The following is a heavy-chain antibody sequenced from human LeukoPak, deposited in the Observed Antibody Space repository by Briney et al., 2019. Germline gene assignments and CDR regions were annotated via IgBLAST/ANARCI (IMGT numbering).Heavy chain of an antibody. Sequence: GGSLRLSCAASGFTFSTHAMSWVRQAPGEGLEWVSAISGGGESTYYVDSVKGRFIISRDNSKNSLYLQMNSLRAEDTAVFYCAKEERYGDHGIEGYYYYGMDVWGQGTTVTVSS. CDR2: ISGGGEST. CDR3: AKEERYGDHGIEGYYYYGMDV. V-gene: IGHV3-23*01. CDR1: GFTFSTHA. J-gene: IGHJ6*02. D-gene: IGHD4-17*01.